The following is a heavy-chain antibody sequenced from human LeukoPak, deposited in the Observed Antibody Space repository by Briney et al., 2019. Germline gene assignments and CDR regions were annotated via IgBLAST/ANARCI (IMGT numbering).Heavy chain of an antibody. D-gene: IGHD5-24*01. J-gene: IGHJ5*02. CDR1: GFTFSNYW. CDR2: IKQDGSEK. V-gene: IGHV3-7*05. Sequence: GRSLRLSCAASGFTFSNYWMIWARQAPGKGLEWVGNIKQDGSEKRYADSVRGRFTISRDNAQTSLYLQMNSLRAEDTAVYYCARASDPWLQLTWGQGTLVTVSS. CDR3: ARASDPWLQLT.